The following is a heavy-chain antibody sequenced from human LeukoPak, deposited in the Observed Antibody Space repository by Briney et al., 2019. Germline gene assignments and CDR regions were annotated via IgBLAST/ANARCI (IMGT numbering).Heavy chain of an antibody. J-gene: IGHJ6*03. Sequence: SETLSLTCTVSGGSISSYYWSWIRQPPGKGLEWIGYIYTSGSTNYNPSLKSRVAISVDTSKNQFSLKLSSVTAADMAVYYCARQTATGDYYYYMDVWGKGTTVTVSS. CDR1: GGSISSYY. V-gene: IGHV4-4*09. CDR3: ARQTATGDYYYYMDV. D-gene: IGHD7-27*01. CDR2: IYTSGST.